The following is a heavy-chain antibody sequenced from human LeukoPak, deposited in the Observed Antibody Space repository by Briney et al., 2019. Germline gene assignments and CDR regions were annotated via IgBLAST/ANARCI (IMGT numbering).Heavy chain of an antibody. Sequence: GGSLRLSCAASGFTFSSYGMHWVRQAPGKGLEWVAVISYDGSNKYYADSVKGRFTISRDNSKNTLYLQMNSLRAEDTVVYYCARDLRYYGSGSYYLYDWGQGTLVTVSS. CDR3: ARDLRYYGSGSYYLYD. J-gene: IGHJ4*02. CDR2: ISYDGSNK. V-gene: IGHV3-30*03. D-gene: IGHD3-10*01. CDR1: GFTFSSYG.